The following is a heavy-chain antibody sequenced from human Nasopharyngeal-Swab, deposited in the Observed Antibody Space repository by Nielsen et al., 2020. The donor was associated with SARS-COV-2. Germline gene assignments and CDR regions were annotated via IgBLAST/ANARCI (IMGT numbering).Heavy chain of an antibody. CDR1: GFTLDDYA. V-gene: IGHV3-9*01. J-gene: IGHJ4*02. CDR3: AKDPARIVGAPTAAFDF. CDR2: INWNSGSI. D-gene: IGHD1-26*01. Sequence: SLKISCAASGFTLDDYAMHWVRQAPGKGLEWVSGINWNSGSIGYADSVKGRFTISRDNAKNSLYLQMNSLRPEDTALYYCAKDPARIVGAPTAAFDFWGQGTLVTVSS.